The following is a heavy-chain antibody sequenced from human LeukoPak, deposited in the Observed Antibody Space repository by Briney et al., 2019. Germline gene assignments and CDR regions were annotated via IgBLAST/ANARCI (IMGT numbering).Heavy chain of an antibody. CDR2: INPNSGGT. CDR3: ATYHFRGPTSHYFDY. Sequence: GASVKVSCKASGYTFTGYYMHWVRQAPGQGLEWMGWINPNSGGTNYAQKFQGRVTMTRDTSISTAYMELSRLRSDDTAVYYCATYHFRGPTSHYFDYWGQGTLVTVSS. V-gene: IGHV1-2*02. CDR1: GYTFTGYY. D-gene: IGHD3-10*02. J-gene: IGHJ4*02.